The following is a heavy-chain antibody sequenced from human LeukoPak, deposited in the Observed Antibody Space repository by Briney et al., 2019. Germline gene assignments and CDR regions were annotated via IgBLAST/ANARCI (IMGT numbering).Heavy chain of an antibody. V-gene: IGHV4-34*01. Sequence: PSETLSLTCAVYGGSFSGYYWSWIRQSPGKGLEWIGEINHSGSTNYNPSLKSRVTISVDTSKNQFSLKLSSVTAADTAVYYCARGRGAAAALTYWGQGTLVTVSS. J-gene: IGHJ4*02. CDR1: GGSFSGYY. D-gene: IGHD6-13*01. CDR3: ARGRGAAAALTY. CDR2: INHSGST.